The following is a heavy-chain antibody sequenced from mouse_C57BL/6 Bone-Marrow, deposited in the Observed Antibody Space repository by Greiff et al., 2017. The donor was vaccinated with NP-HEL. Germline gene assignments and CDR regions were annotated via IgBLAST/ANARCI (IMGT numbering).Heavy chain of an antibody. CDR2: IDPSDSYT. D-gene: IGHD2-5*01. J-gene: IGHJ3*01. CDR3: SSPRYRSNYPAWFAY. V-gene: IGHV1-69*01. Sequence: QVQLKQPGAELVMPGASVKLSCKASGYNFTSYWMHWVKQRPGQGLEWIGEIDPSDSYTNYNQKFKGKSTLTVDKYYSTASMQLSSLTSADSAVYCCSSPRYRSNYPAWFAYWGQGTLVTVSA. CDR1: GYNFTSYW.